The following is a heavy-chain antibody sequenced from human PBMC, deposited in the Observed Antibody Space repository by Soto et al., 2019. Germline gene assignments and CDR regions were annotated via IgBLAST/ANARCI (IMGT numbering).Heavy chain of an antibody. D-gene: IGHD6-13*01. J-gene: IGHJ6*02. Sequence: QVQLVQSGAEVKKPGSSVKVSCKASGGTFSSYTISWVRQAPGQGLEWMGRIIPILGIANYAQKFQGRVTITADKSTSTAYMELSSLRSEDTAVYYYARTPIEQQGMDVWRQGTTVTVSS. CDR3: ARTPIEQQGMDV. CDR2: IIPILGIA. CDR1: GGTFSSYT. V-gene: IGHV1-69*02.